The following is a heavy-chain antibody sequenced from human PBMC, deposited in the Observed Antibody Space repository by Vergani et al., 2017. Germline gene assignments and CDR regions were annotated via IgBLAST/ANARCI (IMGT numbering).Heavy chain of an antibody. J-gene: IGHJ4*02. CDR1: GFTFSSYS. Sequence: EVQLVESGGGLVKPGGSLRLSCAASGFTFSSYSMNWVRQAPGKGLEWVSSISSSSSDRYYADSVKGRFTISRDNAKNSLYLQMNSLRAEDTAVYYCARSQNPFAEIGDFDYWGQGTLVTVSS. CDR2: ISSSSSDR. CDR3: ARSQNPFAEIGDFDY. D-gene: IGHD3-16*01. V-gene: IGHV3-21*01.